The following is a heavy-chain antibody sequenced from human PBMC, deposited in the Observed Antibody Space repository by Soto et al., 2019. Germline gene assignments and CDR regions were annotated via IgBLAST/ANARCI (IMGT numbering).Heavy chain of an antibody. Sequence: SVKVSCKASGYTFTSYYMHWVRQAPGQALEWMGWITPFNGNTKYAQKFQDRVTFTGDTSLNTAYMELSSLRSDDTAMFYCASGRYDASGYFDYWGQGTLVTVSS. V-gene: IGHV1-45*02. CDR3: ASGRYDASGYFDY. J-gene: IGHJ4*02. CDR1: GYTFTSYY. CDR2: ITPFNGNT. D-gene: IGHD3-22*01.